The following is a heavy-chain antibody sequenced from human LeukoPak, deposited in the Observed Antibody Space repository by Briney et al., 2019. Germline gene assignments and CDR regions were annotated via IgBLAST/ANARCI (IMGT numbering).Heavy chain of an antibody. J-gene: IGHJ6*03. Sequence: GGSLRLSCAASGFTFSSYAMSWVRQAPGKGLEWVSAISASSGSTYYADSVKGRFTISRDNSKNTLYLQMNSLRAEDTAVYYCARDLLGYNYHYMDVWGKGTTVTVSS. CDR3: ARDLLGYNYHYMDV. CDR1: GFTFSSYA. D-gene: IGHD2-15*01. CDR2: ISASSGST. V-gene: IGHV3-23*01.